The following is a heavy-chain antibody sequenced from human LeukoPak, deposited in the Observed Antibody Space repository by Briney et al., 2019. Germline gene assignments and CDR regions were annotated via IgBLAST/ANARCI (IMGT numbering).Heavy chain of an antibody. D-gene: IGHD2-15*01. J-gene: IGHJ4*02. CDR2: IKKDGSEK. CDR3: AREALYCRGSSCLKAY. V-gene: IGHV3-7*03. CDR1: GFTFSTYW. Sequence: PGGSLRLSCAASGFTFSTYWMSWVRQAPGKGLEWVANIKKDGSEKYYMDSVKGRFTISRDNAENSLYMQMNSLRAEDTAVYYCAREALYCRGSSCLKAYWGQGTQVTVSS.